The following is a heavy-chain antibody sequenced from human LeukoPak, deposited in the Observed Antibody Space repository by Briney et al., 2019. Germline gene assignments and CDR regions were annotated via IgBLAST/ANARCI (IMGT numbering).Heavy chain of an antibody. Sequence: GESLKISCKGSEYSFPTYWIGWVRQPPGKGLEWMGIIYPGDSDTRYSPSFQGQVTISADESVNTAYLQWRSLKASDTAIYYCARRADYCSATTCPFDYWGQGTLVTVSS. CDR2: IYPGDSDT. V-gene: IGHV5-51*01. J-gene: IGHJ4*02. D-gene: IGHD2-15*01. CDR1: EYSFPTYW. CDR3: ARRADYCSATTCPFDY.